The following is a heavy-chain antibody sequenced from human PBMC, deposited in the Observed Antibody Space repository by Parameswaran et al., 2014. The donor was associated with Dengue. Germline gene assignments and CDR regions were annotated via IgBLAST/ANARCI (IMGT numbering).Heavy chain of an antibody. D-gene: IGHD6-19*01. CDR2: IYYSGST. CDR3: ARKGRGSSGLGWFDP. V-gene: IGHV4-39*01. Sequence: WIRQPPGKGLEWIGSIYYSGSTYYNPSLKSRVTISIDTSKNQFSLRLSSVTAADTAVYYCARKGRGSSGLGWFDPWGQGTLVTVSS. J-gene: IGHJ5*02.